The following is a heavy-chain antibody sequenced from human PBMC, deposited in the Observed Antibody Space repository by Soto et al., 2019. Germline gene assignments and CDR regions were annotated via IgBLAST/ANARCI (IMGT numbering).Heavy chain of an antibody. D-gene: IGHD6-13*01. CDR2: IGTAGDT. CDR3: ARAGDSDYYYGMDV. Sequence: EVQLVESGGGLVQPGGSLRLSCAASGFTFSSYDMHWVRQATGKGLEWVSAIGTAGDTYYPGSVKGRFTISRENAKNFLYLQMNSLRAGDTAVYYCARAGDSDYYYGMDVWGQGTTVTVSS. V-gene: IGHV3-13*01. CDR1: GFTFSSYD. J-gene: IGHJ6*02.